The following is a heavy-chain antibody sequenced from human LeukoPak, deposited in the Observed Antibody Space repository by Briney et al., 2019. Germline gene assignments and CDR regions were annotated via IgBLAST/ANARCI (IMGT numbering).Heavy chain of an antibody. CDR2: INPNSGGT. CDR1: GYTFTSYY. J-gene: IGHJ4*02. Sequence: GASVKVSCKASGYTFTSYYMHWVRQAPGQGLEWMGRINPNSGGTNYAQKFQGRVTMTRDTSISTAYMELSRLRSDDTAVYYCARDWLLWFGELANFDYWGQGTLVTVSS. CDR3: ARDWLLWFGELANFDY. V-gene: IGHV1-2*06. D-gene: IGHD3-10*01.